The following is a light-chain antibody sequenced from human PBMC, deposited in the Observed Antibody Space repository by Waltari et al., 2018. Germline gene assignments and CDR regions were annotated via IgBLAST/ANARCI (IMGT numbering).Light chain of an antibody. V-gene: IGKV3-20*01. J-gene: IGKJ1*01. Sequence: EIVLTQSPGTASLSPGERVTLSCRASQTVGSSSLAWYQQKPGQAPRLGFYRASRRATGIPDRFSGSGSGTDFRLTISILEPEDFAVYYCQQHGTLPATFGQGTKVEIK. CDR2: RAS. CDR1: QTVGSSS. CDR3: QQHGTLPAT.